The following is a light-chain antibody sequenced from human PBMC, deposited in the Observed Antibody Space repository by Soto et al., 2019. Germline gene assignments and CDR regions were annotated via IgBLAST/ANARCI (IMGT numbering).Light chain of an antibody. V-gene: IGKV3-20*01. J-gene: IGKJ2*01. CDR1: PSVSSNY. CDR3: QQYGSSPYT. Sequence: EIVLTQSPGTLPLSPGERATLSCRASPSVSSNYVAGYQKKPGQAPRLLVYGASSSANDSPYKFSGSGSGRDFTLTISRLEPEDFAVYYCQQYGSSPYTVGQGTKLEIK. CDR2: GAS.